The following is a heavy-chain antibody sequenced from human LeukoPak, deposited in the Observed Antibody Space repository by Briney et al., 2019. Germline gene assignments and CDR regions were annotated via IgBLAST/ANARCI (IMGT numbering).Heavy chain of an antibody. CDR2: ISYDGSNK. D-gene: IGHD5-18*01. V-gene: IGHV3-30*03. J-gene: IGHJ5*02. CDR1: GFTVSSNY. Sequence: PGGSLRLSCAASGFTVSSNYMSWVRQAPGKGLEWVAVISYDGSNKYYADSVKGRLTISRDNAKNTLYLQMNSLRAEDTAVYYCARDGGYSYVGWFDPWGQGTLVTVSS. CDR3: ARDGGYSYVGWFDP.